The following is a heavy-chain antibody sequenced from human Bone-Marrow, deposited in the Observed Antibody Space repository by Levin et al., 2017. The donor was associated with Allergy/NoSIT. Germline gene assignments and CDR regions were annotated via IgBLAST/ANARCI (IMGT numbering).Heavy chain of an antibody. D-gene: IGHD6-19*01. CDR3: AKDRYSSGWYEAFDL. J-gene: IGHJ3*01. Sequence: AASVKVSCKASGYTFSIYNIHWVRQAPGQGLEWMGRIDPNSGGTKSAQQFLGRVTMTRDTSISTVYMELSSLRSDDTAVYFCAKDRYSSGWYEAFDLWGQGTRVTVSS. CDR1: GYTFSIYN. CDR2: IDPNSGGT. V-gene: IGHV1-2*06.